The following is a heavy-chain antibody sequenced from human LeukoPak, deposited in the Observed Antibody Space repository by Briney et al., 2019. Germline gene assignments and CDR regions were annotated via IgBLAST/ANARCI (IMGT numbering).Heavy chain of an antibody. D-gene: IGHD1-1*01. V-gene: IGHV1-2*06. CDR1: GYTFTGYY. J-gene: IGHJ3*02. CDR2: INPNSGGT. Sequence: ASVKVSCKASGYTFTGYYMHWVRQAPGQGLEWMGRINPNSGGTNYAQKFQGRVTMTRDTSISTAYMELSRLRSDDTAVYYCARPVQLELIAFDIWGQGTMVTVSS. CDR3: ARPVQLELIAFDI.